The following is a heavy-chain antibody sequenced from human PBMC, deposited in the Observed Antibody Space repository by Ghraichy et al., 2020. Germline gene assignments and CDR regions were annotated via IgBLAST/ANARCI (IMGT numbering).Heavy chain of an antibody. J-gene: IGHJ4*02. V-gene: IGHV4-39*07. CDR1: GGSISSSSYY. Sequence: SETLSLTCTVSGGSISSSSYYWGWIRQPPGKGLEWIGSIYYSGSTYYNPSLKSRVTISVDTSKNQFSLKLSSVTAADTAVYYCARYGDYDWAFDYWGQGTLVTVSS. CDR2: IYYSGST. CDR3: ARYGDYDWAFDY. D-gene: IGHD4-17*01.